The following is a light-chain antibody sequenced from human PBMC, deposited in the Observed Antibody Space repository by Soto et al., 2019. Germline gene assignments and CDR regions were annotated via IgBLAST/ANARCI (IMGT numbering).Light chain of an antibody. CDR3: QQLNSYPFT. J-gene: IGKJ4*01. Sequence: DIQLTQSPSFLSASVGDRVTITCRARQGISSYLAWYQQKPGKAPKLLIYAASTLKSGVPSRFSGSGSGTVFTLTISSLQPEDFATYYCQQLNSYPFTFGGGTKVEIK. CDR2: AAS. CDR1: QGISSY. V-gene: IGKV1-9*01.